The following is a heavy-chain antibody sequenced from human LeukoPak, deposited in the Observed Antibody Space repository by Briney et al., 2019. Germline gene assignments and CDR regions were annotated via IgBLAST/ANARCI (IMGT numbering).Heavy chain of an antibody. J-gene: IGHJ4*02. CDR2: INPSGGST. CDR1: GYTFTSYY. Sequence: ASVKVSCKASGYTFTSYYMHWVRQAPGQGLEWMGIINPSGGSTSYTQKLQGRVTVTRDMSTSTVHMELKGLRSEDTAMYYCARAWEAVAGNYGVIDYWGQGTLVTVSS. V-gene: IGHV1-46*01. CDR3: ARAWEAVAGNYGVIDY. D-gene: IGHD6-19*01.